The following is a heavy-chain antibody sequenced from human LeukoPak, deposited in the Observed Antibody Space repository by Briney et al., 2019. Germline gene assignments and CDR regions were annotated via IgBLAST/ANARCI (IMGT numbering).Heavy chain of an antibody. Sequence: PSETLSLTCTVSGGSISSSSYYWGWIRQPPGKGLEWIGSIYYSGSTYYNPSLKSRVTISVDTSKNQFSLKLSSVTAADTAVYYCARLTMVRGVVYWGQGTLVTVSS. CDR3: ARLTMVRGVVY. CDR2: IYYSGST. D-gene: IGHD3-10*01. J-gene: IGHJ4*02. V-gene: IGHV4-39*01. CDR1: GGSISSSSYY.